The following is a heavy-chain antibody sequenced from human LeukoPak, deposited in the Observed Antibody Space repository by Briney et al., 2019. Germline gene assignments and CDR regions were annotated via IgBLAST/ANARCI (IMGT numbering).Heavy chain of an antibody. V-gene: IGHV1-69*05. CDR1: GGTFSSYA. CDR3: ATERSPGIAAAGTFQH. Sequence: SVKVSCKASGGTFSSYAISWVRQAPGQGLEWMGGIIPIFGTANYAQKFQGRVTITTDESTSTAYMELSSLRSEDTAVYYCATERSPGIAAAGTFQHWGQGTLVTVSS. CDR2: IIPIFGTA. D-gene: IGHD6-13*01. J-gene: IGHJ1*01.